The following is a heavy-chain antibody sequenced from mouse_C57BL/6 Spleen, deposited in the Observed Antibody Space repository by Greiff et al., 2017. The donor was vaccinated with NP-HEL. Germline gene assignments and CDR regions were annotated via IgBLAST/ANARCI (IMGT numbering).Heavy chain of an antibody. V-gene: IGHV1-64*01. CDR2: IHPNSGST. D-gene: IGHD2-4*01. Sequence: QVQLQQPGAELVKPGASVKLSCKASGYTFTSYWMHWVKQRPGQGLEWIGMIHPNSGSTNYNEKFKSKATLTVDKSSSTAYMQLSSLTSEDSAVYYCARSEGGLRPEYAMDYWGQGTSVTVSS. J-gene: IGHJ4*01. CDR1: GYTFTSYW. CDR3: ARSEGGLRPEYAMDY.